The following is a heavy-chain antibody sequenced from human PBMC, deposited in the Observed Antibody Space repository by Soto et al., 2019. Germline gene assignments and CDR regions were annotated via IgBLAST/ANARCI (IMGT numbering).Heavy chain of an antibody. CDR3: ARGITMVRGDPYYFDY. D-gene: IGHD3-10*01. V-gene: IGHV4-30-2*01. Sequence: TLSLSCAASGGSFSSGGYSWSWIRQPPGKGLEWIGYIYRSGSTYYNPSLKSRVTISVDRSKNQFSLKLSSVTAADTAVYYCARGITMVRGDPYYFDYWGQGTLVTVSS. CDR1: GGSFSSGGYS. J-gene: IGHJ4*02. CDR2: IYRSGST.